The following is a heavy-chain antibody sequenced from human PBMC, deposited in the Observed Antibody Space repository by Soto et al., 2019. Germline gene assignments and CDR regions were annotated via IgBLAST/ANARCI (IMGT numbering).Heavy chain of an antibody. J-gene: IGHJ4*01. V-gene: IGHV3-30*03. D-gene: IGHD2-2*01. CDR2: ISYDGTNK. CDR1: G. CDR3: ASCGGRSTTAFFSAAFDF. Sequence: GGRWVRKAKGKGLEWVAVISYDGTNKYYAGSVKGRFTISRDNTKNTLFLQMDSLRPDDTSVYYCASCGGRSTTAFFSAAFDFWGHGTLVP.